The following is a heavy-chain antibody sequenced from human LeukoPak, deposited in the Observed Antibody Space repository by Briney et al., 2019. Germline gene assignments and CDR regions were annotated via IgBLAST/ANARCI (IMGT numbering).Heavy chain of an antibody. CDR2: ISYDGSNK. Sequence: PGRSLRLSCAASGFTFSSYAMHWVRQAPGKGLEWVAVISYDGSNKYYADSVKGRFTISRDNSKNSLYLQMHSLRTEDTAVYYCARDKFDDSNYYYGMDVWGQGTTVTVSS. CDR3: ARDKFDDSNYYYGMDV. D-gene: IGHD3-9*01. J-gene: IGHJ6*02. V-gene: IGHV3-30*04. CDR1: GFTFSSYA.